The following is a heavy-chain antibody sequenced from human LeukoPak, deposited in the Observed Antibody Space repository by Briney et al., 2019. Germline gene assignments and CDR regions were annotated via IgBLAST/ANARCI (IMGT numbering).Heavy chain of an antibody. CDR3: AKPRIIGLGWAQFDY. Sequence: GGSLRLSCVTSGFTFSRFGMTWVRQPPGKGLEWVASFDGNADGTYYADSVKGRCTISRDNSRNTLYLQMNSLRAEDTAIYYCAKPRIIGLGWAQFDYWGQGSLVTVSS. J-gene: IGHJ4*02. D-gene: IGHD2-15*01. CDR2: FDGNADGT. CDR1: GFTFSRFG. V-gene: IGHV3-23*01.